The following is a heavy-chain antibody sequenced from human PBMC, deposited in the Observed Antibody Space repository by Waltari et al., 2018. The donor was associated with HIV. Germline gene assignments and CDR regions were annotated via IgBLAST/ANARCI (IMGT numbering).Heavy chain of an antibody. D-gene: IGHD6-13*01. Sequence: QVHLVESGGGLVKPGGSLRLSCAASAFTFIAYYMTWILQAPGKGLEWVSYITGSGNTIYYGDSVKGRFTISRDNAKNSLFLQMNSLRAEDTAVYYCARDRPRGAALFYYGMDVWGQGTTVTVSS. V-gene: IGHV3-11*01. J-gene: IGHJ6*02. CDR2: ITGSGNTI. CDR1: AFTFIAYY. CDR3: ARDRPRGAALFYYGMDV.